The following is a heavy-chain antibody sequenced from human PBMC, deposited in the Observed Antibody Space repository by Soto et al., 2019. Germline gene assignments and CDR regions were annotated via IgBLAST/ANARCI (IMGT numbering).Heavy chain of an antibody. CDR2: IKQDGSEK. J-gene: IGHJ4*02. D-gene: IGHD2-8*02. CDR1: GFTFSSYW. V-gene: IGHV3-7*05. CDR3: LKPLYCGSRDDYYFDY. Sequence: EVQLVESGGGLVQPGGSLRLSCAASGFTFSSYWMSWVRQAPGKGLEWVANIKQDGSEKYYVDSVKGRFTISRDNAKNSLYLQMNSLRAEDTAVYYCLKPLYCGSRDDYYFDYWGQGTLVTVSS.